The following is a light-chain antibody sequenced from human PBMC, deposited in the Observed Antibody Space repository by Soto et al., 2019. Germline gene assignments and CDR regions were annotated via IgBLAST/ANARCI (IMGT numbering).Light chain of an antibody. V-gene: IGKV1-17*03. CDR3: LQHNTYPYT. CDR2: ETS. Sequence: DVQMTQSPSAMSASVGDRVTIACRASQDISRFVAWFQHKPGRAPERLISETSNLQPGVPSRFSGSGSGTEFTLAISGLQPEDFATYYCLQHNTYPYTFGQGTKLEIK. CDR1: QDISRF. J-gene: IGKJ2*01.